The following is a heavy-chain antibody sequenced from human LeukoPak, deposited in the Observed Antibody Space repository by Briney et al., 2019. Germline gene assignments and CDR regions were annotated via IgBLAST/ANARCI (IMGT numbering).Heavy chain of an antibody. CDR3: ARGGYSNIRN. CDR2: IYYSGST. Sequence: PSETLSLTCTVSGGSISSYYWSWIRQPPGKGLEWIGYIYYSGSTNYNPSLKSRVTISVDTSKNQFSLKLSSVTAADTAVYYCARGGYSNIRNWGQGTLVTVSS. CDR1: GGSISSYY. J-gene: IGHJ4*02. D-gene: IGHD4-11*01. V-gene: IGHV4-59*01.